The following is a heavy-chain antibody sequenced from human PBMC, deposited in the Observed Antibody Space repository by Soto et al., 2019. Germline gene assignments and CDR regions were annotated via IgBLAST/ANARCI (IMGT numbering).Heavy chain of an antibody. D-gene: IGHD5-18*01. Sequence: EVQLLESGGGLVQPGGSLRLSCAASGFTFSSYSMSWVRQAPGKGLEWVSAITGSGGSTYYADSVKGRFTISRDNSKNTLYLQRNSLRAEDTAVYYCAKEGDLIGYNYGSCFDSWGQGTLVTVSS. V-gene: IGHV3-23*01. CDR1: GFTFSSYS. CDR2: ITGSGGST. CDR3: AKEGDLIGYNYGSCFDS. J-gene: IGHJ4*02.